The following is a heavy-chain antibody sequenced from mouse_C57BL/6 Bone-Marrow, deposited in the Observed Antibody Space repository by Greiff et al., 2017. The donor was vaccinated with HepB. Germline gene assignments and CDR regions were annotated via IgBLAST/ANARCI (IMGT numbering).Heavy chain of an antibody. CDR3: ASHHNYYVSSYGY. J-gene: IGHJ2*01. V-gene: IGHV3-6*01. D-gene: IGHD1-1*01. Sequence: EVQLVESGPGLVKPSQSLSLTCSVTGYSITSGYYWNWIRQFPGNKLEWMGYISYDGSNNYNPSLKNRISITRDTSKNQFFLKLNSVTTEDTATYYCASHHNYYVSSYGYWGQGTTLTVSS. CDR1: GYSITSGYY. CDR2: ISYDGSN.